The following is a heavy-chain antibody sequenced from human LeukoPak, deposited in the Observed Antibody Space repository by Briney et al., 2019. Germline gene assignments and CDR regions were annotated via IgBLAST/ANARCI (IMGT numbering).Heavy chain of an antibody. D-gene: IGHD6-19*01. CDR2: INHSGST. V-gene: IGHV4-34*01. CDR1: GGSISSYY. CDR3: ARAPRYSSGWKI. J-gene: IGHJ4*02. Sequence: PSETLSLTCTVSGGSISSYYWSWIRQPPGKGLEWIGEINHSGSTNYNPSLKSRVTISVDTSKNQFSLKLSSVTAADTAVYYCARAPRYSSGWKIWGQGTLVTVSS.